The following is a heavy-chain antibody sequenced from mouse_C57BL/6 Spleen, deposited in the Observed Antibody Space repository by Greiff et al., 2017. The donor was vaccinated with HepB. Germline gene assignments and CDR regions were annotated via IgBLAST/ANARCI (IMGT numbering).Heavy chain of an antibody. CDR3: ARELREGGFAY. J-gene: IGHJ3*01. Sequence: QVQLQQPGAELVRPGSSVKLSCKASGYTFTSYWMHWVKQRPIQGLEWIGNIDPSDSETHYNQKFKDKATLTVDKSSSTAYMQLSSLTSEDSAVYCCARELREGGFAYWGQGTLVTVSA. CDR1: GYTFTSYW. CDR2: IDPSDSET. V-gene: IGHV1-52*01.